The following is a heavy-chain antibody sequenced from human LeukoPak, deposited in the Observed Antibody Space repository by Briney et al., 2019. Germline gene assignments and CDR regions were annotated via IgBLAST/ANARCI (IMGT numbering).Heavy chain of an antibody. V-gene: IGHV3-21*01. Sequence: TPGGSLRLSCAASGFTFSGYTMNWVRQAPGKGLEWVSSISRSSSYIYYADSMKGRFTISRDNAKNSLDLQMHSLRAEDTAVYYCARGSTVVQGVSPAGDYWGQGTLVTVSS. CDR1: GFTFSGYT. D-gene: IGHD3-10*01. CDR3: ARGSTVVQGVSPAGDY. J-gene: IGHJ4*02. CDR2: ISRSSSYI.